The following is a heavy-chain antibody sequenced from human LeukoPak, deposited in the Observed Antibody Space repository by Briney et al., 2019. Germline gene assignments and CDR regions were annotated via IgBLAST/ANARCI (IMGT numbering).Heavy chain of an antibody. CDR3: AREASDGGYYYYGMDV. CDR2: IYAGGST. CDR1: GFTVSSSY. V-gene: IGHV3-53*01. Sequence: GGSLRLSCAASGFTVSSSYMSWVRQAPGKGLEWVSVIYAGGSTYYADSVKGRFTISRDNSKNTLYLQMNSLRAEDTAVFYCAREASDGGYYYYGMDVWGQGTTVTVSS. J-gene: IGHJ6*02. D-gene: IGHD5-24*01.